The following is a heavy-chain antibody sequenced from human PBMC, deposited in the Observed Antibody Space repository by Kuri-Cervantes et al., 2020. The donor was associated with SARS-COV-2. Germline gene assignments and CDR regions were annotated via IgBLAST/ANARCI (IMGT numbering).Heavy chain of an antibody. CDR2: IIPILGIA. J-gene: IGHJ4*02. V-gene: IGHV1-69*02. CDR1: GGTFSSYT. Sequence: VKVSCKASGGTFSSYTISWVRQAPGQGLEWMGRIIPILGIANYAQKFQGRVTITADKSTSTAYMELSSLRSEDTAVYYCARPEMVRGVDYWGQGTLVTVSS. CDR3: ARPEMVRGVDY. D-gene: IGHD5-24*01.